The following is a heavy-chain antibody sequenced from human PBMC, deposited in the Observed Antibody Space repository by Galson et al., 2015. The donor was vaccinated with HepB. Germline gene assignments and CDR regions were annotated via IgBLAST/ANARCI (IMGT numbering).Heavy chain of an antibody. J-gene: IGHJ4*02. CDR3: ARDPFKTTVTSVDFDY. V-gene: IGHV3-48*01. CDR2: ISSSSSTI. Sequence: SLRLSCAASGFTFSSYSMNWVRQAPGKGLEWVSYISSSSSTIYYADSVKGRFTISRDNAKNSLYLQMNSLRAEDTAVYYCARDPFKTTVTSVDFDYWGQGTLVTDSS. CDR1: GFTFSSYS. D-gene: IGHD4-17*01.